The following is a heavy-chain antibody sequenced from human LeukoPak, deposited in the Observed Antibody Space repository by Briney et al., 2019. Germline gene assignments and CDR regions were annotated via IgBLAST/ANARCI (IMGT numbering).Heavy chain of an antibody. V-gene: IGHV3-20*04. CDR2: INWNGGST. J-gene: IGHJ4*02. Sequence: PGGSLRLSXAASGFTFDDYGMSWVRQAPGKGLEWVSGINWNGGSTGYADSVKGRFTISRDNAKNSLYLQMNSLRAEDTALYYCARDLSEGGYSGYDYSPFDYWGQGTLVTVSS. D-gene: IGHD5-12*01. CDR1: GFTFDDYG. CDR3: ARDLSEGGYSGYDYSPFDY.